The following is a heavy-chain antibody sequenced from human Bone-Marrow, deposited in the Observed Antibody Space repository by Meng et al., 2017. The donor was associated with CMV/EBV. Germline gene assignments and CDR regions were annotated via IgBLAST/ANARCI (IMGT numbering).Heavy chain of an antibody. J-gene: IGHJ5*02. Sequence: WVRQAPGQGLEWMVGIIPTLGIANYAQKFQGRVTITADKSTSTAYMELSSLRSEDTAVYYCARSGQASGGAQYYYDSSGYYKDWFDPWGQGTLVTVSS. V-gene: IGHV1-69*10. CDR3: ARSGQASGGAQYYYDSSGYYKDWFDP. D-gene: IGHD3-22*01. CDR2: IIPTLGIA.